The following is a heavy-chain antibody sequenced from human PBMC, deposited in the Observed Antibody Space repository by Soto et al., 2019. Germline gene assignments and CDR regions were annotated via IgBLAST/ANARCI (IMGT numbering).Heavy chain of an antibody. CDR2: ISSSGSTI. CDR3: AREENSGSGWYGAFDI. J-gene: IGHJ3*02. CDR1: GFTFSDYY. Sequence: GGSLRLSCAASGFTFSDYYMSWIRQAPGKGLEWVSYISSSGSTIYYADSVKGRFTISRDNAKNSLYLQMNSLRAEDTAVYYCAREENSGSGWYGAFDIWGQGTMVTVSS. V-gene: IGHV3-11*01. D-gene: IGHD6-19*01.